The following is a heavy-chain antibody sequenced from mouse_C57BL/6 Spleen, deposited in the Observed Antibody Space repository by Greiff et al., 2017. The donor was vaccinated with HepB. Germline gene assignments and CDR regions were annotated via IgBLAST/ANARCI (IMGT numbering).Heavy chain of an antibody. J-gene: IGHJ3*01. V-gene: IGHV1-55*01. CDR2: IYPGSGST. Sequence: VQLQQSGAELVKPGASVKMSCKASGYTFTSYWITWVKQRPGQGLEWIGDIYPGSGSTNYNEKFKSKATLTVDTSYSTAYMQLSSLTSEDSAVYYCARSTVVPFAYWGQGTLVTVSA. CDR3: ARSTVVPFAY. CDR1: GYTFTSYW. D-gene: IGHD1-1*01.